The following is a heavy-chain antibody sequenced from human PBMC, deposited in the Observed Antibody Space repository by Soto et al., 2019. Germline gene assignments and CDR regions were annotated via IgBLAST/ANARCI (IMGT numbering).Heavy chain of an antibody. V-gene: IGHV4-30-4*01. Sequence: SEALSLTCTVSGGSSISGDYYWSWIRQPPGKGLEWIGYIYYSGSTYYNPSLKSRVTISVDTSKNQFSLKLSSVTAADTAVYYCAREYQRSGYYAEGMDVWGQGTTVTVS. CDR2: IYYSGST. CDR3: AREYQRSGYYAEGMDV. D-gene: IGHD3-3*01. J-gene: IGHJ6*02. CDR1: GGSSISGDYY.